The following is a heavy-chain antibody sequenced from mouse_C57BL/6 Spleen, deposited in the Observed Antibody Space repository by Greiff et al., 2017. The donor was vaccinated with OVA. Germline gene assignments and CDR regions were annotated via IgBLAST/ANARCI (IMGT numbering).Heavy chain of an antibody. CDR2: IYPGSGST. CDR1: GYTFTSYW. V-gene: IGHV1-55*01. CDR3: ARWDYDVGCFDY. Sequence: VQLQQPGAELVKPGASVKISCKASGYTFTSYWITWVKQRPGHGLEWIGDIYPGSGSTNYNEKFKSKATLTVDTSSSTAYMQLSSLTSEDSAVYYCARWDYDVGCFDYWGQGTTLTVSS. J-gene: IGHJ2*01. D-gene: IGHD2-4*01.